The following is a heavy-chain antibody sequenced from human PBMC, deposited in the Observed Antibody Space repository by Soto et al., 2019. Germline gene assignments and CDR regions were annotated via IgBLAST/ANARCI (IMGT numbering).Heavy chain of an antibody. J-gene: IGHJ4*02. CDR3: VRAFNGNSFGYGF. V-gene: IGHV3-48*02. CDR1: GFSFNRYN. Sequence: EVQLVETGGGLAQPGGSLRLSCAASGFSFNRYNMNWVRQAPGKGLEWVSYITASTGVTYYADFVEGRFTVSRDNAKSSLYLQMNSLRDEDTATYYCVRAFNGNSFGYGFWGQGTLVTVSS. D-gene: IGHD5-18*01. CDR2: ITASTGVT.